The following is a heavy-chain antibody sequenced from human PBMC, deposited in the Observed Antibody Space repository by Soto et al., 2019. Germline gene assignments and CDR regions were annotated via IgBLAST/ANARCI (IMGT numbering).Heavy chain of an antibody. V-gene: IGHV3-30-3*01. Sequence: GGSLRLSCAASGFTFSGYAMHWVRQAPGKGLEWVAVISYDGSNKYYADSVKGRFTISRDNSKNTLYLQMNSLRAEDTAVYYCARDRAVAARPGRFDTWGQGTLVTVSS. CDR1: GFTFSGYA. CDR2: ISYDGSNK. CDR3: ARDRAVAARPGRFDT. D-gene: IGHD6-6*01. J-gene: IGHJ5*02.